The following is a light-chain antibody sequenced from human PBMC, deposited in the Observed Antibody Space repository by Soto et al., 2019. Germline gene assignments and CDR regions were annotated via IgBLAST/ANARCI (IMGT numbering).Light chain of an antibody. V-gene: IGLV2-14*03. CDR3: QCYDARLGGSGL. CDR1: SNDIGANNF. Sequence: QSVLTQPASVSGFPGQSITISCTGTSNDIGANNFVSWYQKQHPGKAPKVLIYEVTHRPSRISNRFSGSKSGNTASLTISGLQAEDEADYYCQCYDARLGGSGLFGGGTKVTVL. J-gene: IGLJ2*01. CDR2: EVT.